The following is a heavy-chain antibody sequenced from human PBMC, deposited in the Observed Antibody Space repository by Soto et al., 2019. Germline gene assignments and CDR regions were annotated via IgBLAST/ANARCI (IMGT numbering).Heavy chain of an antibody. CDR1: GGSVSSASYY. CDR2: IYYSGST. J-gene: IGHJ4*02. Sequence: QVQLQESGPGLVKPSETLSLTCTVSGGSVSSASYYWSWIRQSPGKGLEWMGYIYYSGSTNDNPSLKRRVTISVDTSKNPFTLKLGSVTVADTAVVYCATGYYDGSTYYPPGYWGQGTLVTVSS. D-gene: IGHD3-22*01. CDR3: ATGYYDGSTYYPPGY. V-gene: IGHV4-61*01.